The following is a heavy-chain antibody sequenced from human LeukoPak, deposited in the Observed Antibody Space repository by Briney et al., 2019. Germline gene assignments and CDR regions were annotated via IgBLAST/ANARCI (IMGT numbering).Heavy chain of an antibody. CDR1: GGSFSGYY. J-gene: IGHJ5*02. Sequence: SETLSLTCAVNGGSFSGYYWSWIRQPPGKGLEWIGEINHSGSTNYNPSLKSRVTISVDTSKNQFSLKLSSVTAADTAVYYCARGHYYDNNEAWGQGTLVTVSS. CDR3: ARGHYYDNNEA. V-gene: IGHV4-34*01. CDR2: INHSGST. D-gene: IGHD3-22*01.